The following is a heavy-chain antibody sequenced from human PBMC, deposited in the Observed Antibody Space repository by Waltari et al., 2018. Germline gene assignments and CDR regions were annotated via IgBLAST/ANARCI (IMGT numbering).Heavy chain of an antibody. CDR3: ARRGSYYYFDY. J-gene: IGHJ4*02. CDR1: GGSFSGYY. Sequence: QVQLQQWGAGLLKPSETLSLTCAVYGGSFSGYYWSWIRQPPGKGLEWIGSIYYSGSTYYNPSLKSRVTISVDTSKNQFSLKLSSVTAADTAVYYCARRGSYYYFDYWGQGTLVTVSS. D-gene: IGHD1-26*01. CDR2: IYYSGST. V-gene: IGHV4-34*01.